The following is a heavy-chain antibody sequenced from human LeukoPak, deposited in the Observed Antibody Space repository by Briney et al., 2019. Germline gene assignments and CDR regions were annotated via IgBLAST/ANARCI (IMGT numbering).Heavy chain of an antibody. CDR1: GGSISSYY. CDR2: IYYSGST. D-gene: IGHD6-19*01. J-gene: IGHJ2*01. CDR3: AREAVAGASFDL. Sequence: PSETLSLTCTVAGGSISSYYWSWIRQPPGTGLEWIGYIYYSGSTNYNPSLKSRVTISVDTSKNQFSLKLSSVTAADTAVYYCAREAVAGASFDLWGRGTLVTVSS. V-gene: IGHV4-59*08.